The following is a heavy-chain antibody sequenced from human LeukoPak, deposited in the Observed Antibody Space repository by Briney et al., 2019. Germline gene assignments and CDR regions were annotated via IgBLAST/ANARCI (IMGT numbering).Heavy chain of an antibody. CDR2: ANHNGGT. CDR1: GGSFRGYY. J-gene: IGHJ4*02. V-gene: IGHV4-34*01. D-gene: IGHD2-8*02. Sequence: SETLSLTCAVNGGSFRGYYWTWIRQPPGKGLEWIGEANHNGGTNYSPSLKSRITISLDTSKNQFSLKLNSVTAADTAVYFCARGIVLTGYASFDYWGQGTPVTVSS. CDR3: ARGIVLTGYASFDY.